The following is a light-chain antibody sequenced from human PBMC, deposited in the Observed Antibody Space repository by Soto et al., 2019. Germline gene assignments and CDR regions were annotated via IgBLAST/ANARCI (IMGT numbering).Light chain of an antibody. CDR1: QSVLYSSDNENY. Sequence: DIVMTQSPDSLAVSLGERATINCKSSQSVLYSSDNENYLAWYQQKPGQPPKLLIYWASTRESGVPDRFSGSGSGTDFTLTISSLQAEDVVVYYCQQYYSTPWTFGQGTKVEIK. V-gene: IGKV4-1*01. CDR2: WAS. J-gene: IGKJ1*01. CDR3: QQYYSTPWT.